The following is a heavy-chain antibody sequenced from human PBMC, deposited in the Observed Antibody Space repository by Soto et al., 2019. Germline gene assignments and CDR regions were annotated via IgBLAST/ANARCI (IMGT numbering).Heavy chain of an antibody. D-gene: IGHD3-22*01. J-gene: IGHJ4*02. Sequence: VKVSCKASGGTFSSYAISWVRQAPGQGLEWMGGIIPIFGTANYAQKFQGRVTITADESTSTAYMELSSLRSEDTAVYYCARVNRDYYDSSGYSRPFDYWGQGTLVTVSS. CDR1: GGTFSSYA. V-gene: IGHV1-69*13. CDR2: IIPIFGTA. CDR3: ARVNRDYYDSSGYSRPFDY.